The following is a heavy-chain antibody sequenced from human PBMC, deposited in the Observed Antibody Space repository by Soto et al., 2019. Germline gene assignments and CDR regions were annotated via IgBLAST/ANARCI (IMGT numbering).Heavy chain of an antibody. V-gene: IGHV3-66*01. CDR3: ARDGTYNWV. CDR2: IYSGGAP. CDR1: GFTVSNNY. D-gene: IGHD1-1*01. J-gene: IGHJ4*02. Sequence: EVQLVESGGGLVQPGGSLRLSCAASGFTVSNNYMRWVRQAPGKGLEWVSLIYSGGAPYYADSVKGRFPISRDNSKNTLYLQMNSLRAEDTAVYYCARDGTYNWVGGQGILVTVSS.